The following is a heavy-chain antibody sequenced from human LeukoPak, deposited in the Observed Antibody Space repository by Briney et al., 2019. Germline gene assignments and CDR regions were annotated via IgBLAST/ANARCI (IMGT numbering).Heavy chain of an antibody. D-gene: IGHD5-12*01. CDR1: GGSISSYY. Sequence: SETLSLTCTVSGGSISSYYWSWIRQPPGKGLEWIGYIYYSGSTYYNPSLKSRVTISVDTSKNQFSLKLSSVTAADTAVYYCARRGGQYSGYDPNWFDPWGQGTLVTVSS. CDR3: ARRGGQYSGYDPNWFDP. CDR2: IYYSGST. J-gene: IGHJ5*02. V-gene: IGHV4-59*01.